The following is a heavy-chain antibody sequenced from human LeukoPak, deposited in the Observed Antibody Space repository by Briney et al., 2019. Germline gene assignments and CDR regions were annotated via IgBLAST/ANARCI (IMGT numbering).Heavy chain of an antibody. J-gene: IGHJ3*02. CDR1: GGSISSSSYY. Sequence: SETLSLTCTVSGGSISSSSYYWGWIRQPPGKGLEWLGSIYYSGSTYYNPSLKSRVTISVDTSKNQFSLKLSSVTAADTAVYYCARLDSSGYEGGLGGAFDIWGQGTMVTVSS. CDR3: ARLDSSGYEGGLGGAFDI. CDR2: IYYSGST. D-gene: IGHD3-22*01. V-gene: IGHV4-39*01.